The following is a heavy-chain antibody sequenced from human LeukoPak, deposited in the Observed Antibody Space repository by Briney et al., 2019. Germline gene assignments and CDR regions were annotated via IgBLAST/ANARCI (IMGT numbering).Heavy chain of an antibody. V-gene: IGHV3-23*01. J-gene: IGHJ4*02. CDR1: GFNFNYFA. Sequence: GGSLRLSCFASGFNFNYFAMSWVRQAPGRRLEWVSTIGDSGSGASYADSVRGRFTISRDNSKNMVRLQMHSLRADDSAVYYCSRVNYGGNSGYHFDYWGQGTLVTVSS. CDR3: SRVNYGGNSGYHFDY. D-gene: IGHD4-23*01. CDR2: IGDSGSGA.